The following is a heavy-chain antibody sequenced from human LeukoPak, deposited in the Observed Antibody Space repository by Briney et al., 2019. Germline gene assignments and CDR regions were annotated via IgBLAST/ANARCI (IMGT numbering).Heavy chain of an antibody. J-gene: IGHJ4*02. Sequence: ASVKVSCKASGYTFTSYYMHWVRQAPGQGLEWMGIINPSGGSTSYAQKFQGWVTMTRDTSISTAYMELSRLRSDDTAVYYCARAGGRTVTTTLGYWGQGTLVTVSS. CDR1: GYTFTSYY. CDR3: ARAGGRTVTTTLGY. CDR2: INPSGGST. D-gene: IGHD4-17*01. V-gene: IGHV1-46*01.